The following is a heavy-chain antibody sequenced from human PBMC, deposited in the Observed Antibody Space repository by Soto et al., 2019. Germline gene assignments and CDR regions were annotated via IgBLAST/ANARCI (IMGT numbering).Heavy chain of an antibody. CDR2: IIPIFGTA. Sequence: QVQLVQSGAEVKKPGSSVKVSCKASGGTFSSYAISWVRQAPGQGLEWMGGIIPIFGTANYAQKFQGRVTITADESTSTADMELSSLRSEDTGVYYCARNGTPRGNYYGMDVWGQGTTVTVSS. D-gene: IGHD1-1*01. CDR3: ARNGTPRGNYYGMDV. V-gene: IGHV1-69*01. CDR1: GGTFSSYA. J-gene: IGHJ6*02.